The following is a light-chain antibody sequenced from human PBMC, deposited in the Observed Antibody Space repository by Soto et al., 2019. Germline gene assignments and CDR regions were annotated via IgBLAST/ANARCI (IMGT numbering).Light chain of an antibody. Sequence: EIVLTQSPGTLSLSPGERATLSCRASQSVSSSYLAWYQQKPGQAPRLLIYGASSRATGIPDKFSGSGSGTDFTLTISRLEPEDFALYYCQQYGSSFVAFGQGTKVEIK. J-gene: IGKJ1*01. CDR3: QQYGSSFVA. CDR2: GAS. V-gene: IGKV3-20*01. CDR1: QSVSSSY.